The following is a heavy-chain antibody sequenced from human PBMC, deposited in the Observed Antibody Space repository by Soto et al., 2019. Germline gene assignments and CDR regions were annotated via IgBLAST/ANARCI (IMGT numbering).Heavy chain of an antibody. V-gene: IGHV1-18*01. CDR2: IRGYNGHT. Sequence: QGQLVQSGAEVKKPGASVKVSCKASSYSFSSHGIAWVRQAPGQGLERVGWIRGYNGHTYYLQRLQGGVTMTTDTSARTDHRELRGLRSDGWGVYYCARDARGLGAAPPSIDFRGLDVWGQGATVTVSS. CDR3: ARDARGLGAAPPSIDFRGLDV. J-gene: IGHJ6*02. CDR1: SYSFSSHG. D-gene: IGHD1-26*01.